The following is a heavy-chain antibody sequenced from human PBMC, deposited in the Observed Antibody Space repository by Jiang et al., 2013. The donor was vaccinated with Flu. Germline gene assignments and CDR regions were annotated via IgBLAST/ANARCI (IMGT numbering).Heavy chain of an antibody. J-gene: IGHJ3*02. Sequence: MHWVRQAPGQRLEWMGWINAGNGNTKYSQKFQGRVTITRDTSASTAYLQWSSLKASDTAMYYCARRYCSGGSCYFDAFDIWGQGTMVTVSS. CDR3: ARRYCSGGSCYFDAFDI. V-gene: IGHV1-3*01. D-gene: IGHD2-15*01. CDR2: INAGNGNT.